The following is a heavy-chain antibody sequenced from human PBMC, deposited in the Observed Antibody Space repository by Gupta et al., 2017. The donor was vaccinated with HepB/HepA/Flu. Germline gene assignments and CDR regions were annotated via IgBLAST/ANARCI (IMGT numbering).Heavy chain of an antibody. J-gene: IGHJ4*02. V-gene: IGHV3-66*01. CDR1: GYTFSSYY. CDR2: IYTNGAT. D-gene: IGHD3-22*01. CDR3: VTPLRSHDASTGYSDS. Sequence: EVQLVESGGGLVQPGGSLRLYCAASGYTFSSYYMTWLRQAPGKGLEWVSVIYTNGATYYADSGKGRFAISRDNSNNTVYLQMNRLRDEDTAIYYCVTPLRSHDASTGYSDSWGQGTLVTVS.